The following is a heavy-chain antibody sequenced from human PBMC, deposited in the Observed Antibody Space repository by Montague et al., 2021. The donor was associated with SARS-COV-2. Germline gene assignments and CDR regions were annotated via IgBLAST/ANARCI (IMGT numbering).Heavy chain of an antibody. CDR2: IYYSGST. Sequence: SETLSLTCTVPGGSTNSYYWSWIRQPLGKGLEWIGCIYYSGSTNYNPSLKSRVTISVDTSKTQFSLKLNSVTAADTAVYYCARTIVVVSAASRYFDLWGRGTLVTVSS. V-gene: IGHV4-59*01. CDR3: ARTIVVVSAASRYFDL. J-gene: IGHJ2*01. CDR1: GGSTNSYY. D-gene: IGHD2-2*01.